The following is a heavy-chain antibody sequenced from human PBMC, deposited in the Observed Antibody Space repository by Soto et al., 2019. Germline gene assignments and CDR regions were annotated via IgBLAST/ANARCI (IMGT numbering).Heavy chain of an antibody. CDR2: IWFDGSNK. J-gene: IGHJ4*02. CDR1: RFTFSSYG. D-gene: IGHD5-12*01. CDR3: ARDRQNIVGSISTRHFDY. Sequence: QVQLVESGGAVVQPGRSLRLSCAASRFTFSSYGMHWVRQAPGKGLEWVAFIWFDGSNKYYGDSVKGRFTISRDNSKNTLYLQMNSLRAEDTAVYYCARDRQNIVGSISTRHFDYWGQGTLVTVSS. V-gene: IGHV3-33*01.